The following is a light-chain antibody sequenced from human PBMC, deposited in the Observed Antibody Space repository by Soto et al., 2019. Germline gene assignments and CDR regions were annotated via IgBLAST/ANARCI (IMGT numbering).Light chain of an antibody. CDR3: QQYNNWPRT. J-gene: IGKJ1*01. V-gene: IGKV3-15*01. CDR2: GAS. CDR1: QSLNNN. Sequence: EIVLTQSPATLSVSPGERATLSCRATQSLNNNLAWYQQKPGQAPRLLIYGASTRATGIPASFSGSGSGTEFTLTISSLQSEDFAVYYCQQYNNWPRTFGQGTKVDI.